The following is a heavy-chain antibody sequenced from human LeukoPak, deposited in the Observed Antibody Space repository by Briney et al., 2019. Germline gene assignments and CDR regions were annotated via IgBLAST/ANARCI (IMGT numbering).Heavy chain of an antibody. CDR1: GFTFSTYE. CDR3: AREVNYDMLTTYYKDIGWDAFDV. J-gene: IGHJ3*01. CDR2: ISTSATTI. V-gene: IGHV3-48*03. D-gene: IGHD3-9*01. Sequence: GGSLLHFCVDSGFTFSTYEMNWVRQAPGKGLEWVSYISTSATTIYYADSVKGRFTISRDNAKNSLYLQMNSLRAEDTAIYYCAREVNYDMLTTYYKDIGWDAFDVWAKGNVVTVSS.